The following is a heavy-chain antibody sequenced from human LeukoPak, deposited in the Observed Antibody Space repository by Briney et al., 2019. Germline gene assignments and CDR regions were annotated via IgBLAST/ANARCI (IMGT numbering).Heavy chain of an antibody. CDR2: LYSDGSK. CDR3: ARLFDGSGYGAFDI. Sequence: PGGSLRLSCAASGFTVSSNYMGWVRQAPGKGLDWVSVLYSDGSKYYPDSVKGRFTISRDNSQNTLYLQLDSLRAEDTAVYYCARLFDGSGYGAFDIWGQGTMVTVSS. CDR1: GFTVSSNY. D-gene: IGHD3-3*01. V-gene: IGHV3-53*05. J-gene: IGHJ3*02.